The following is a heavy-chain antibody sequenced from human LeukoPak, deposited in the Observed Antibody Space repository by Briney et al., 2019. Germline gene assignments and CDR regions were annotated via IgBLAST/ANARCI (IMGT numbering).Heavy chain of an antibody. J-gene: IGHJ3*02. CDR3: ARDYRASKQWLGDAFDI. CDR1: GYSIRSGYY. Sequence: PSETLSLTCAVSGYSIRSGYYWGRIRQPPGKGLEWIGSIYHSGSTYYNPSLKSRVTISVDTSKNQFSLKLSSVTAADTAVYYCARDYRASKQWLGDAFDIWGQGTMVTVSS. D-gene: IGHD6-19*01. CDR2: IYHSGST. V-gene: IGHV4-38-2*02.